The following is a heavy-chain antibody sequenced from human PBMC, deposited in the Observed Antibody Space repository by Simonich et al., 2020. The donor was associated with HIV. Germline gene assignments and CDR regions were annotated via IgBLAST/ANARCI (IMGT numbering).Heavy chain of an antibody. Sequence: EVQLVESGGGLVQPGRSLRLSCAASGFTFDDYAMHWVRQAPGKGLEWVSGMSWNSGSIGYADSVKGRFTISRDNAKNSLYLQMNSLRAEDMALYYCAKDRYSSSSGSFDYWGQGTLVTVSS. D-gene: IGHD6-6*01. CDR3: AKDRYSSSSGSFDY. CDR2: MSWNSGSI. J-gene: IGHJ4*02. CDR1: GFTFDDYA. V-gene: IGHV3-9*03.